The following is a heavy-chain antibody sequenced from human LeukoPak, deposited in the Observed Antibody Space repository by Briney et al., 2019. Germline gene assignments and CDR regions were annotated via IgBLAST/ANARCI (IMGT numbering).Heavy chain of an antibody. CDR2: IIPIFGTA. V-gene: IGHV1-69*05. CDR3: AIVEEYSYGYGGWFDA. CDR1: GDTLSSYA. Sequence: RASVKVSCKASGDTLSSYAISWVPHPRGQGLEWMGEIIPIFGTAHYAQKFQGRVTITTDESTSTAYMELSSLRSDETAVYYCAIVEEYSYGYGGWFDAWGQGSLVTVSS. D-gene: IGHD5-18*01. J-gene: IGHJ5*01.